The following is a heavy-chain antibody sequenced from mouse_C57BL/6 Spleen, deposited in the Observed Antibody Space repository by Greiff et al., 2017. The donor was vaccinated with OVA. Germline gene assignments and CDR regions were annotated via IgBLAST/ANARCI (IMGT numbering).Heavy chain of an antibody. V-gene: IGHV3-6*01. CDR2: ISYDGSN. Sequence: ESGPGLVKPSQSLSLTCSVTGYSITSGYYWNWIRQFPGNKLEWMGYISYDGSNNYNPSLRNRISITRDTSKNQFSLKLNSVTTEDTATYYCARDVHYYWYFDVWGTGTTVTVSS. CDR3: ARDVHYYWYFDV. D-gene: IGHD1-2*01. CDR1: GYSITSGYY. J-gene: IGHJ1*03.